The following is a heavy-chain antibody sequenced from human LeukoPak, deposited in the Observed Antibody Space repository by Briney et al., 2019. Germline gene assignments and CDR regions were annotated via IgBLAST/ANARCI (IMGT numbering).Heavy chain of an antibody. CDR2: IRYDGSNK. V-gene: IGHV3-30*02. J-gene: IGHJ4*02. CDR3: VKDDLLN. Sequence: GSLRLSCTASGFTFSNYGMHWVRQAPGKGLEWVAFIRYDGSNKYYADSVKGRLTISRDNSKNTLYLLMNSLRAEDTALYYCVKDDLLNWGQGTLVTVSS. CDR1: GFTFSNYG.